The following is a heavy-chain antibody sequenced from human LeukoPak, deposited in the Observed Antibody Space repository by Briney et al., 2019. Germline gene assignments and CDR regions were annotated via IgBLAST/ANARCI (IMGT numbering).Heavy chain of an antibody. CDR1: GYTFTSYG. J-gene: IGHJ5*02. D-gene: IGHD3-10*01. CDR2: ISAYNGNT. Sequence: ASVKVSCKASGYTFTSYGISWVRQAPGQGLEWMGWISAYNGNTNYAQKLQGRVTMTTDTSTSTAYMELRSLRSDDTAVYYCARAERYYGSGSVYWFDPWGQGTLVTVSS. V-gene: IGHV1-18*04. CDR3: ARAERYYGSGSVYWFDP.